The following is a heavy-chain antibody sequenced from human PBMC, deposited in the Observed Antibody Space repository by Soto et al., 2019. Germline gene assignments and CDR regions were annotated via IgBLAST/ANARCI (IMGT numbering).Heavy chain of an antibody. CDR1: GYTLTELY. V-gene: IGHV1-24*01. J-gene: IGHJ4*02. CDR3: ARGRGYSYGLDY. CDR2: FDPEDGET. D-gene: IGHD5-18*01. Sequence: ASVKVSCKVSGYTLTELYMHWVRQAPGKGLERMGGFDPEDGETIYAQKFQGRVTMTRDTSTSTVYMELSSLRSEDTAVYYCARGRGYSYGLDYWGQGTLVTVSS.